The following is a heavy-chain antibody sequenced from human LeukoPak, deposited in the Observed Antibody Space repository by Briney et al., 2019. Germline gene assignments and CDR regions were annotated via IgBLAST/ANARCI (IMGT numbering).Heavy chain of an antibody. V-gene: IGHV3-23*01. Sequence: PGGSLRLSCAASGFTFNNYAMSWVRQAPGKGLEWVSAISGSGDSTYNADSVKDRFTISRDNSKNTLYLQVNSLRAEDTAVYYCAKDPLLWLGGTAGIMSYWGQGTLVTVSS. CDR2: ISGSGDST. CDR3: AKDPLLWLGGTAGIMSY. CDR1: GFTFNNYA. J-gene: IGHJ4*02. D-gene: IGHD3-10*01.